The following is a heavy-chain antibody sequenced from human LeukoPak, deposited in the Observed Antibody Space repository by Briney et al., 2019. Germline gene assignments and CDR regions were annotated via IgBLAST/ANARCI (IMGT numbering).Heavy chain of an antibody. J-gene: IGHJ3*02. CDR3: ARRGYSYGRNDAFDI. CDR1: GGSFSGYY. V-gene: IGHV4-34*01. D-gene: IGHD5-18*01. CDR2: INHSGST. Sequence: SETLSLTCAVYGGSFSGYYWSWIRQPPGKGLEWIGEINHSGSTNYNPSLESRVTISVDTSKNQFSLKLSSVTAADTAVYYCARRGYSYGRNDAFDIWGQGTMVTVSS.